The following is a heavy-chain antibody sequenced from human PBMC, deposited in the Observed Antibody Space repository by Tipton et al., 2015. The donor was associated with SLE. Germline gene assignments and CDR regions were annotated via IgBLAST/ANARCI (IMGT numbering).Heavy chain of an antibody. CDR3: ARQFYYDSSVYYYPDY. J-gene: IGHJ4*02. V-gene: IGHV5-51*01. D-gene: IGHD3-22*01. Sequence: QSGPEVKKPGESLKISCKGSGYSFTSYWIGWVRQMPGKGLEWLGSIYPGHSDTRYSPSFQGQVTISADKSISTAYLQWSSLKASDTAMYYCARQFYYDSSVYYYPDYWGQGTLVTVSS. CDR2: IYPGHSDT. CDR1: GYSFTSYW.